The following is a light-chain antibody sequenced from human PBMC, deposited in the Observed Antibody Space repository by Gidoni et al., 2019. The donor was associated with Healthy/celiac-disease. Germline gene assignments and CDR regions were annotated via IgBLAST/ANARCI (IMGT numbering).Light chain of an antibody. CDR1: NSGDKY. CDR2: QDS. Sequence: SYDLTHPPSVSVSPGPTASITCSGYNSGDKYACWYQQKPGQSPVLVLYQDSKRPSGIPERFSGSNSGNTATRTISGTQAMDEADYYCQAWDSSTHLVFGGGTKLTVL. V-gene: IGLV3-1*01. J-gene: IGLJ2*01. CDR3: QAWDSSTHLV.